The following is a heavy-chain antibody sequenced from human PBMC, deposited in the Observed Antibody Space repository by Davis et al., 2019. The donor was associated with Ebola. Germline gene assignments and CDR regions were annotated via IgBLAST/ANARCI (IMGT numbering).Heavy chain of an antibody. CDR2: INPSGGST. Sequence: ASVKVSCKASGYTFTSYYMHWVRQAPGQGLEWMGIINPSGGSTSYAQKFQGRVTMTRDKSTSTAYMELRSLRSDDTAVYYCAGGGDFWSGYYYYYYYYMDVWGKGTTVTVSS. CDR1: GYTFTSYY. V-gene: IGHV1-46*01. D-gene: IGHD3-3*01. J-gene: IGHJ6*03. CDR3: AGGGDFWSGYYYYYYYYMDV.